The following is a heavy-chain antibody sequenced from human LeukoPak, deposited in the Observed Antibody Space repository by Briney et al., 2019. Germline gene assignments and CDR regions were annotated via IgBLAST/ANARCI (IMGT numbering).Heavy chain of an antibody. D-gene: IGHD3-22*01. CDR3: AKADNYYDDSGYYYGTDY. CDR2: ISGSGGST. Sequence: GGSLRLSCAASGFTFSSYAMSWVRQAPGKGLEWVSAISGSGGSTYYADSVKGRFTISRDNSKNPLYLQMNSLRAEDTAVYYCAKADNYYDDSGYYYGTDYWGQGTLVTVSS. J-gene: IGHJ4*02. V-gene: IGHV3-23*01. CDR1: GFTFSSYA.